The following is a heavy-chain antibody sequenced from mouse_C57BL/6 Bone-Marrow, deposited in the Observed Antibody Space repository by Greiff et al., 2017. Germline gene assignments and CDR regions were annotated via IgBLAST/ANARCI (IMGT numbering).Heavy chain of an antibody. V-gene: IGHV14-3*01. Sequence: EVQLVESVAELVRPGASVKLSCTASGFNIKNTYMHWVKQRPEQGLEWIGRIDPANGNTKYAPKFQGKATITADTSSNTAYLQLSSLTSEDTAIYYCARNLLLRSWYFDVWGTGTTVTVSS. D-gene: IGHD1-1*01. CDR2: IDPANGNT. CDR1: GFNIKNTY. J-gene: IGHJ1*03. CDR3: ARNLLLRSWYFDV.